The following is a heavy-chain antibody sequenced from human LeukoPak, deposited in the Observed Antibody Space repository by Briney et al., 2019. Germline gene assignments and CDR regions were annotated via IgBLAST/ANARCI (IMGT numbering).Heavy chain of an antibody. V-gene: IGHV1-18*01. CDR3: VRHYCSGGSCYGVFDY. CDR1: GYSFTDNG. D-gene: IGHD2-15*01. CDR2: ISTYNGNT. Sequence: ASVKVSCKASGYSFTDNGISWVRQAPGQGLEWMGWISTYNGNTNYAQQLQGRVSMTTDTSTSTTYMDLRSLTSDDTAVYYCVRHYCSGGSCYGVFDYWGQGTLVIVS. J-gene: IGHJ4*02.